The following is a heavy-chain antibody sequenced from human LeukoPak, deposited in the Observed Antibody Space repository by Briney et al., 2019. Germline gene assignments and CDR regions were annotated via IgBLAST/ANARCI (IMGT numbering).Heavy chain of an antibody. CDR2: ISGSGGST. CDR1: GFTSSSYA. V-gene: IGHV3-23*01. J-gene: IGHJ6*02. D-gene: IGHD3-22*01. CDR3: AKGVSDEAYYYDSSGYQTLYYYYYYGMDV. Sequence: PGGSLRLSCAASGFTSSSYAMSWVRQAPGKGLEWVSAISGSGGSTYYADSVKGRFTISRDNSKNTLYLQMNSLRAEDTAVYYCAKGVSDEAYYYDSSGYQTLYYYYYYGMDVWGQGTTVTVSS.